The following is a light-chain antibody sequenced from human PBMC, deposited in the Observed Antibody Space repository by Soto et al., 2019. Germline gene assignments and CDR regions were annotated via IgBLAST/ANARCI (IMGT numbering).Light chain of an antibody. CDR2: EVT. Sequence: QSALTQPASVSGSPGQSITIPCNGSSSDVGGYNLVSWYQQFPDKAPNLIIYEVTKRPSGVPNRFSGSKSGNPASLTVSGLRTEDEADYYCCSYAGAGSVVFGGGTQLTVL. CDR1: SSDVGGYNL. CDR3: CSYAGAGSVV. J-gene: IGLJ2*01. V-gene: IGLV2-23*02.